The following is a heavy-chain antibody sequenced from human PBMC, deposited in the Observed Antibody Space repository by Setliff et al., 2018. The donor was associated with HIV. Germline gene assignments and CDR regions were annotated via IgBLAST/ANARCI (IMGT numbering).Heavy chain of an antibody. J-gene: IGHJ3*02. CDR3: ARIPTGGAFDI. V-gene: IGHV1-69*10. CDR1: GGTFTNSA. D-gene: IGHD7-27*01. CDR2: IVPILGIA. Sequence: GPPVKVSCKASGGTFTNSAIGWVRQAPGQGLEWMGAIVPILGIANSAQKFQGRVTITTDESTNTAYMELSSLRSEDTAVYYCARIPTGGAFDIWGQGTVVTVSS.